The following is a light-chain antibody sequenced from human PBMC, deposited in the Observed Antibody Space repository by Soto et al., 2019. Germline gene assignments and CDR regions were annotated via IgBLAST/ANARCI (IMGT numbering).Light chain of an antibody. J-gene: IGKJ3*01. CDR2: GAS. Sequence: EIVLTQSPGTLSLSPGERATLSCRASQSLSSNYLAWYQQKPGQAPRLLIYGASTRATGIPYRFSGSGSGTDVTLTISRLEPEDFAVYYCQQYGSSLFTFGPGTKVDIK. V-gene: IGKV3-20*01. CDR1: QSLSSNY. CDR3: QQYGSSLFT.